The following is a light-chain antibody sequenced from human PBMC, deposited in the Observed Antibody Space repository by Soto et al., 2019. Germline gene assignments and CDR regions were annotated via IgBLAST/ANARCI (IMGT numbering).Light chain of an antibody. CDR3: QHYNSYSEA. V-gene: IGKV1-6*02. CDR2: ATS. Sequence: AIRMTQSPSSLSASVGDRVTMTCRASQGIRKDLAWYQQKPGKAPKLLIYATSSLQSGVPSRFSGSGSGRDFTLTISSLQPEDFATYYCQHYNSYSEAFGQGTKVDIK. CDR1: QGIRKD. J-gene: IGKJ1*01.